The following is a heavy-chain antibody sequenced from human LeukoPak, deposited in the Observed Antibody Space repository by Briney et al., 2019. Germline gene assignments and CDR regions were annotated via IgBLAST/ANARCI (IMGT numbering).Heavy chain of an antibody. CDR1: GFTFSSYD. CDR2: IWYDGSNK. J-gene: IGHJ4*02. CDR3: ARDLAAGSDY. Sequence: GGSLRLSCAASGFTFSSYDIHWVRQAPGKGLEWVAVIWYDGSNKYYADSVKGRFTISRDNSKNTLYLQMNSLRAEDTAAYYCARDLAAGSDYWGQGTLVTVSS. V-gene: IGHV3-33*01. D-gene: IGHD6-13*01.